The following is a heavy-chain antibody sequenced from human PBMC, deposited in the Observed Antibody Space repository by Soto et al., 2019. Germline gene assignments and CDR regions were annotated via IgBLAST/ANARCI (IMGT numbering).Heavy chain of an antibody. V-gene: IGHV1-69*01. CDR2: FITICGTA. D-gene: IGHD2-8*01. CDR1: VGTFSSYA. Sequence: QVQLVQSGAEVKKPGSSVKVFCKASVGTFSSYAISWVRQAPGQGLEWMGGFITICGTANYAQKFQGRVTITADESTSTAYRELSSLRSEDTAVYYCARRKVSDDAFDIWGQGTIVTGSS. CDR3: ARRKVSDDAFDI. J-gene: IGHJ3*02.